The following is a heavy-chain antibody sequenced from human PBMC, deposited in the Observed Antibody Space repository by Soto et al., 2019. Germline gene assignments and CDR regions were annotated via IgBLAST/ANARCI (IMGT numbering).Heavy chain of an antibody. CDR1: GFTFGSYA. V-gene: IGHV3-23*01. Sequence: EVQLLESGGGLVQPGGSLRLSCVGSGFTFGSYAMTWVRQGPERGLEWVSTISGSGTGTYYADSVRGRFAISRDNFKSTVYMQMSSLTAEDTAVYYCARGTAIEQWFRFDPWGQGTQVTVSS. CDR2: ISGSGTGT. CDR3: ARGTAIEQWFRFDP. J-gene: IGHJ5*02. D-gene: IGHD6-19*01.